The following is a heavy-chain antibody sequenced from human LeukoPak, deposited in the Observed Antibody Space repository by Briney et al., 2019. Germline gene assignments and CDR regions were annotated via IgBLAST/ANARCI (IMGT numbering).Heavy chain of an antibody. Sequence: ASVKVSCKASGYTFTSYYMHWVRQAPGQGLEWMGIINPSGGSTTFAQKFQGRVTMTRDASTSTVYLELSNLRSEDTAVYYCARSRSSGWHDFWGQGTLVIVSS. CDR1: GYTFTSYY. V-gene: IGHV1-46*01. CDR3: ARSRSSGWHDF. D-gene: IGHD6-19*01. J-gene: IGHJ4*02. CDR2: INPSGGST.